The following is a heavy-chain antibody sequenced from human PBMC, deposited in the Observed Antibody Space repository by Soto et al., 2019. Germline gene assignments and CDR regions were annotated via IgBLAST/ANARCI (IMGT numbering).Heavy chain of an antibody. D-gene: IGHD1-26*01. Sequence: QVQLVESGGGLVKPGGSLRLSCAASGFTFSDYYMSWIRQAPGKGLEWVSYISSSGSTIYYADSVKGRFTNSRDNAKNTLYLQMKSLRAEDAAVYYCARDRVWWPTEVWGQGKMVTVSS. CDR1: GFTFSDYY. CDR3: ARDRVWWPTEV. V-gene: IGHV3-11*01. CDR2: ISSSGSTI. J-gene: IGHJ3*01.